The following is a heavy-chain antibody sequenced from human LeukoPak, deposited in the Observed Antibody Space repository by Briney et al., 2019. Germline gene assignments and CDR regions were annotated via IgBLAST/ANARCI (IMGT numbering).Heavy chain of an antibody. Sequence: GGSLRLSCAASGFTFSSYAMSWVRQAPGKGLEWVSAISGSGGSTYYADSVKGRFTISRDNSKNTLYLQMNSLRAEDTAVYYCAKGPDILTGYSTIYGMDVWGQGTTVTVSS. CDR1: GFTFSSYA. CDR2: ISGSGGST. D-gene: IGHD3-9*01. J-gene: IGHJ6*02. V-gene: IGHV3-23*01. CDR3: AKGPDILTGYSTIYGMDV.